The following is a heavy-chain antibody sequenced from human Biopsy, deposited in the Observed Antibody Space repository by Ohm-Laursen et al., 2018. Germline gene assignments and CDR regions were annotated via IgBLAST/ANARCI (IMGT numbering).Heavy chain of an antibody. D-gene: IGHD3-3*01. V-gene: IGHV4-4*07. CDR1: GASISSYY. Sequence: SETLSLTCPVSGASISSYYWTWIRQPAGKGLEWIGRIYTSGSTNYNPSLKGRVTISKDTSKNQFSLQLSPVTAADTAVYYCARTPRDSFWSGSYKRGLWFDPWGQGTLVTVSS. J-gene: IGHJ5*02. CDR3: ARTPRDSFWSGSYKRGLWFDP. CDR2: IYTSGST.